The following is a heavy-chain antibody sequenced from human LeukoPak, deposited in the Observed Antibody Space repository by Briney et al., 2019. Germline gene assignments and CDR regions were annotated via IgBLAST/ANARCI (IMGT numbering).Heavy chain of an antibody. CDR3: ARDNLGYCSGGSCYSGGDYYYGMDV. D-gene: IGHD2-15*01. J-gene: IGHJ6*02. Sequence: GGSLRLSCAASGFTFNTYVMSWVRQAPGKGLEWVANIKQDGSEKYYVDSVKGRFTISRDNAKNSLYLQMNSLRAEDTAVYYCARDNLGYCSGGSCYSGGDYYYGMDVWGQGTTVTVSS. CDR2: IKQDGSEK. CDR1: GFTFNTYV. V-gene: IGHV3-7*03.